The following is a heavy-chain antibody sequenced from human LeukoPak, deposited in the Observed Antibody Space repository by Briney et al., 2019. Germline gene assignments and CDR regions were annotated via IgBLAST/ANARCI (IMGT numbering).Heavy chain of an antibody. V-gene: IGHV3-33*01. D-gene: IGHD6-19*01. CDR2: MWYEGSNK. Sequence: GGSLRLSCAASGFTFSSYGMHWVRQAPGKGLEGVAVMWYEGSNKYYADSVKGRFTTSRDNSKNTLYLQMNSLRAGDKAVYYCAREEQSHAFDIWGQGTMVTVSS. CDR1: GFTFSSYG. J-gene: IGHJ3*02. CDR3: AREEQSHAFDI.